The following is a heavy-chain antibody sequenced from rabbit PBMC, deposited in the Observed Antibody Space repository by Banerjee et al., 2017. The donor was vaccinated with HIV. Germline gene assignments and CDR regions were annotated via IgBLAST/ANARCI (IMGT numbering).Heavy chain of an antibody. D-gene: IGHD4-1*01. CDR2: INTSSGNT. CDR1: GFSFNNKYV. Sequence: QSLEESGGDLVQPGGSLTLTCTASGFSFNNKYVMCWVRQAPGKGLEWIACINTSSGNTVYASWAKGRFTISKTSSTTVTLQMTSLTAADTATYFCARYDSSAWVLPLWGPGTLVTVS. J-gene: IGHJ4*01. V-gene: IGHV1S40*01. CDR3: ARYDSSAWVLPL.